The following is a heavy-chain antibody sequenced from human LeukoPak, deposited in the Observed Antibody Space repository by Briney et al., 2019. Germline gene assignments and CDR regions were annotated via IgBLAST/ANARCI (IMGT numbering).Heavy chain of an antibody. CDR1: GFTLSSYG. D-gene: IGHD6-19*01. V-gene: IGHV3-30*18. J-gene: IGHJ3*02. CDR3: AKDSGIAVAGTLRAFDI. CDR2: ISYDGSNK. Sequence: GRSLRLSCAASGFTLSSYGMHWVRQAPGKGLEWVAVISYDGSNKYFADSVKGRFTISRDNSKNTLYLQMNSLRAEDTAVYYCAKDSGIAVAGTLRAFDIWGQGTMVTVSS.